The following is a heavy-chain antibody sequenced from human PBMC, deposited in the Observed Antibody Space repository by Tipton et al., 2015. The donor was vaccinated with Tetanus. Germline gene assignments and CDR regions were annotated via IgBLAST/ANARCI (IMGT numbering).Heavy chain of an antibody. Sequence: GLVKPSETLSLTCTVSGGSISTYYWSWIRQPPGKGLEWIGYIFYSGSTNYNPSLKSRVTISVDTSKNQFSLKLSSVTAADTAVYYCARGPMVRGVTRFDYWGQGTLVTVSS. CDR1: GGSISTYY. CDR2: IFYSGST. CDR3: ARGPMVRGVTRFDY. V-gene: IGHV4-59*12. D-gene: IGHD3-10*01. J-gene: IGHJ4*02.